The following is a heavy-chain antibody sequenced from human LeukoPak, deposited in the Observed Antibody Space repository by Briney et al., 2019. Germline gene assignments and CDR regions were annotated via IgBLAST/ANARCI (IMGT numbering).Heavy chain of an antibody. D-gene: IGHD5-24*01. CDR2: ISYDGSNK. V-gene: IGHV3-30*01. CDR1: GFTFSSYA. CDR3: ARDIDRDGYNYVNSDY. Sequence: GGSLRLSCAASGFTFSSYAMQWVPEAPGKGLEWGAVISYDGSNKYYADSVKVRFPISRDNSKHTLNLQMNSLRAEDTAVYYCARDIDRDGYNYVNSDYWGQGSLATVSS. J-gene: IGHJ4*02.